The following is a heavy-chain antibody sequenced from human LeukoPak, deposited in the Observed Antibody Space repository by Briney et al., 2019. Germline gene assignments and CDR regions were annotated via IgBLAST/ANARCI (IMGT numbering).Heavy chain of an antibody. V-gene: IGHV3-53*01. Sequence: GGSLRLSCAASGFTVSSSYMSWVRQAPAKGLEWVSVIYSGGSTYYADSVKGRFTISRDNSKNTLYLQMNSLRAEDTAVYYCARVPTYYGSGSEWGQGTLVTVSS. D-gene: IGHD3-10*01. CDR3: ARVPTYYGSGSE. CDR2: IYSGGST. CDR1: GFTVSSSY. J-gene: IGHJ4*02.